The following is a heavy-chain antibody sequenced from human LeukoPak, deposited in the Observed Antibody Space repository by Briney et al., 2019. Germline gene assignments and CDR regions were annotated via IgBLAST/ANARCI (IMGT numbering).Heavy chain of an antibody. V-gene: IGHV1-69*13. Sequence: SVKVSCKASGGTFISYDISWVRQAPGQGLEWMGGITPMFGTAKYAQKFQGRVTITAVESMSTAYMELSSLRSEDTAVYYCARGWLAETTVVTPYNYWGQGTLVTVSS. J-gene: IGHJ4*02. CDR2: ITPMFGTA. CDR1: GGTFISYD. CDR3: ARGWLAETTVVTPYNY. D-gene: IGHD4-23*01.